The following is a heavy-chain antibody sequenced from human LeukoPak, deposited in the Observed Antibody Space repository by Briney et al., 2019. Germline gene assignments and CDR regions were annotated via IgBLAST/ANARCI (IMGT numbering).Heavy chain of an antibody. CDR1: GFTFSNAW. J-gene: IGHJ3*02. Sequence: GGSLRLFCAASGFTFSNAWMSWVRQAPGKGLEWVGRIKSKTDGGTTDYAAPVKGRFTISRDDSKNTLYLQMNSLKTEDTAVYYCTTPSGSYWKALDIWGQGTMVTVSS. V-gene: IGHV3-15*01. D-gene: IGHD1-26*01. CDR3: TTPSGSYWKALDI. CDR2: IKSKTDGGTT.